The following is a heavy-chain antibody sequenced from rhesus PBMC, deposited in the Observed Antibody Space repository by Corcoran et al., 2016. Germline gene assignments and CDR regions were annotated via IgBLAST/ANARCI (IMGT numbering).Heavy chain of an antibody. Sequence: QVQLQESGPGLVKPSETLSLTCAVSGGSVSSSNWWSWIRQPPGKGLEWIGYISGSSGSTYYNPSLKSRVTISTDPSKNQFSLKLSSVTAADTAVYYCARIYDSGYFDYWGQGVLVTVSS. CDR1: GGSVSSSNW. D-gene: IGHD3-28*01. J-gene: IGHJ4*01. CDR2: ISGSSGST. CDR3: ARIYDSGYFDY. V-gene: IGHV4-65*01.